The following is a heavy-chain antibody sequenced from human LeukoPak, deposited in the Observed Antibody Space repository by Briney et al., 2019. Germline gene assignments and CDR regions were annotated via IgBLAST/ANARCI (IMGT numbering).Heavy chain of an antibody. Sequence: SQTLSLTCTVSGGSISSGGYYWSWIRQPPGKGLEWIGYIYHSGSTYYNPSLKSRVTISVDRSKNQFSLKLSSVTAADTAVYYCARDDWHGSGSPGFCDYWGQGTLVTVSS. J-gene: IGHJ4*02. CDR2: IYHSGST. CDR3: ARDDWHGSGSPGFCDY. CDR1: GGSISSGGYY. D-gene: IGHD3-10*01. V-gene: IGHV4-30-2*01.